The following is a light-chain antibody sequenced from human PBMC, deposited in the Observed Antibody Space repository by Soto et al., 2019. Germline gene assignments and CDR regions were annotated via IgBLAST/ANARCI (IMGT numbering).Light chain of an antibody. V-gene: IGKV2-24*01. CDR1: QSLVRSDGNTY. CDR2: RIS. J-gene: IGKJ2*01. CDR3: MQAAQCPYT. Sequence: DIVMTQTPLSSPVTLGQPASFSCRSSQSLVRSDGNTYLSWLQQRPGQPPILLIYRISNRFSGVPDRFRGSGAVTDFTLRISRVEPEDGGMSFCMQAAQCPYTFGQVNKLEIK.